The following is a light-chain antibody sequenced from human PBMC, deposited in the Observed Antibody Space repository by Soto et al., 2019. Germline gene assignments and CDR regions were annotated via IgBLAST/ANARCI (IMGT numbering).Light chain of an antibody. CDR3: QQYDNLPSLT. V-gene: IGKV1-33*01. CDR1: QDISNY. CDR2: DAS. Sequence: DLQMTPSPSSLSASVGDRVTITCQASQDISNYLNWYQQKPGKAPKLLIYDASNLETGVQSRFSGSGSGTDFTFTISSLQPEDIATYYCQQYDNLPSLTFGGGTKVEIK. J-gene: IGKJ4*01.